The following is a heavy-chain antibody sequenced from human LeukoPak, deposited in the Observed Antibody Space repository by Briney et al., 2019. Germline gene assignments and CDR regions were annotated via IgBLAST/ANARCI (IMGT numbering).Heavy chain of an antibody. Sequence: PGGSLRLSCAASGFTFSISSMNWVRQAPGKGLERVSHITSSSSAIYYADSVKGRFTISRDNAKNSLYLQMNSLRDEDTAVYYCARGKDYAFDYWGQGTLVTVSS. J-gene: IGHJ4*02. CDR3: ARGKDYAFDY. CDR2: ITSSSSAI. V-gene: IGHV3-48*02. CDR1: GFTFSISS. D-gene: IGHD3-16*01.